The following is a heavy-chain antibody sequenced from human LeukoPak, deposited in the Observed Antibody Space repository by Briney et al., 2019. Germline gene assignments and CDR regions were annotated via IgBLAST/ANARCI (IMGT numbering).Heavy chain of an antibody. D-gene: IGHD1-14*01. CDR1: GYTFTGYY. Sequence: ASVKVSCKASGYTFTGYYMHWVRQAPGQGLEWMGWINPNSGGTNYAQKFQGWVTMTRDTSISTAYMELSRLRSDDTAVYYCARGDVATKGTVDYWGQGTLATVSS. CDR2: INPNSGGT. V-gene: IGHV1-2*04. CDR3: ARGDVATKGTVDY. J-gene: IGHJ4*02.